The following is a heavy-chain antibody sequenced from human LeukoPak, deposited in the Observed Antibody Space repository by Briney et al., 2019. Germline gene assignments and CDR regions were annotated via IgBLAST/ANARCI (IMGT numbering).Heavy chain of an antibody. J-gene: IGHJ4*02. CDR2: IYYSGST. V-gene: IGHV4-39*01. CDR3: ASRPTDENVLLWFGEFPNYFDY. CDR1: GGSISSSSYY. D-gene: IGHD3-10*01. Sequence: PSETLSLTCTVSGGSISSSSYYWGWIRQPPGKGLEWIGSIYYSGSTYYNPSLKSRVTISVDTSKNQFSLKLSSVTAADTAVYYCASRPTDENVLLWFGEFPNYFDYWGQGTLVTVSS.